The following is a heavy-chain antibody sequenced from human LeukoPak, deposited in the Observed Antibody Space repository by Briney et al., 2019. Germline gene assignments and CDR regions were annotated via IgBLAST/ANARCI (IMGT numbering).Heavy chain of an antibody. J-gene: IGHJ5*02. D-gene: IGHD3-22*01. CDR3: ATDFYDTT. V-gene: IGHV3-15*07. CDR2: IRRNSDGGTI. CDR1: GFTFSDAW. Sequence: GGSLRLSCATSGFTFSDAWMNWVRQAPGKGLEWVGRIRRNSDGGTIDYAAPVKGRFALSRDDSKNTLYLHMSSLQTEDTAVYYCATDFYDTTWGQGTLVTVSS.